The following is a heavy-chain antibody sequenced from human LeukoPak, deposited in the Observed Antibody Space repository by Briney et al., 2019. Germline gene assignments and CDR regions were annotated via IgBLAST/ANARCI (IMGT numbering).Heavy chain of an antibody. Sequence: PGRSLRLSCAASGFTFSSYSMQWVRQAPGKRREWVAVISYDGSNKYYADSVKGRFTISRDNSKNTLYLQMNSLRAEDTAVYYCAKDTGSSGWADFDYWGQGTLVTVSS. J-gene: IGHJ4*02. CDR2: ISYDGSNK. CDR3: AKDTGSSGWADFDY. V-gene: IGHV3-30*18. CDR1: GFTFSSYS. D-gene: IGHD6-19*01.